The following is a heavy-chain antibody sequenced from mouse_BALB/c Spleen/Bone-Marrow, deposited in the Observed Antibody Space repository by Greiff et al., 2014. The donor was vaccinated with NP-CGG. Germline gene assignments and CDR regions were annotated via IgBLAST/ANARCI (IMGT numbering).Heavy chain of an antibody. CDR2: IYPGDGDT. Sequence: SGAELARPGASVKLSCKASGYTFTSYWMQWVKQRPGQGLEWIGAIYPGDGDTRYTQKFRGKATLTADKSSNTAYMQLSSLTSEDSAVYFCASPYGNYDAMDYWGRGTSVTVSS. J-gene: IGHJ4*01. CDR1: GYTFTSYW. D-gene: IGHD2-1*01. V-gene: IGHV1-87*01. CDR3: ASPYGNYDAMDY.